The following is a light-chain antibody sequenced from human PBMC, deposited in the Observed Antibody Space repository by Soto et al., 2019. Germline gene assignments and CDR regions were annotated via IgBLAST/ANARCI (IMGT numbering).Light chain of an antibody. CDR1: SSDVGGYNY. CDR3: TSYTSSNTEV. CDR2: DVS. Sequence: SVLTQPAAVSGTPGQSIVISCTGTSSDVGGYNYVSWYQQHPGKAPKLMIYDVSNRPPGVSNRFSGSKSGNTTSLTISGLQAEDEADYYSTSYTSSNTEVFGTGTKDT. J-gene: IGLJ1*01. V-gene: IGLV2-14*01.